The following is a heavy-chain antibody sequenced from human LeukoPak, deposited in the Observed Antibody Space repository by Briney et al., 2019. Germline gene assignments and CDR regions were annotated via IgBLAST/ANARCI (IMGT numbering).Heavy chain of an antibody. D-gene: IGHD3-3*01. CDR2: IYDTGST. J-gene: IGHJ4*02. CDR1: GGSINNHH. CDR3: ARDRFLEP. V-gene: IGHV4-59*11. Sequence: PSETLSLTGTVSGGSINNHHWSWIRQPPGKRLEWIGYIYDTGSTNYNPSLQSRVTISVDTSKNQFSLKLTSVTAADTAVYYCARDRFLEPWGQGTLVTVSS.